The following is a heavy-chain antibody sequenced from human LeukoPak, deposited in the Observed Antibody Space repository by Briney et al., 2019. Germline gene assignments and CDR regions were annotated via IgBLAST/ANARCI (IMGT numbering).Heavy chain of an antibody. CDR3: ARDYYGSGSRRPYFDY. CDR1: GGSISSYY. D-gene: IGHD3-10*01. Sequence: SETLSLTCTVSGGSISSYYWSWIRQPAGKGLEWIGRIYTSGSTNYNPSLKSRVTMSVDTSKNQFSLKLSSVTAADTAVYYCARDYYGSGSRRPYFDYWGQGTLVTVSS. J-gene: IGHJ4*02. V-gene: IGHV4-4*07. CDR2: IYTSGST.